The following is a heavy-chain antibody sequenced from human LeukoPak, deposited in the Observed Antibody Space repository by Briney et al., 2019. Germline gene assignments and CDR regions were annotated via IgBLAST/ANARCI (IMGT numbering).Heavy chain of an antibody. V-gene: IGHV1-24*01. CDR2: FDPEDGET. J-gene: IGHJ4*02. Sequence: ASVKVSCKVSGYTLTELSMHWVRQAPGKGLEWMGGFDPEDGETIYAQKFQGRVTMTEDTSTDTAYMELSSLRSEDTVVYYCVTGWPKNGYNPDYWGQGTLVTVSS. CDR1: GYTLTELS. CDR3: VTGWPKNGYNPDY. D-gene: IGHD5-24*01.